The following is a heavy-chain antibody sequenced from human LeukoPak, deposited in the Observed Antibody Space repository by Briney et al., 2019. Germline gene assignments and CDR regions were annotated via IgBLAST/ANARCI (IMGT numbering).Heavy chain of an antibody. D-gene: IGHD3-10*01. CDR3: ASSLLLWFGELAGGWFDP. CDR2: INPNSGGT. V-gene: IGHV1-2*02. J-gene: IGHJ5*02. Sequence: ASVKVSCKASGYTFTGYYMHWVRQARGQGLEWMGWINPNSGGTNYAQKFQGRVTMTRDTSISTAYMELSRLRSDDTAVYYCASSLLLWFGELAGGWFDPWGQGTLVTVSS. CDR1: GYTFTGYY.